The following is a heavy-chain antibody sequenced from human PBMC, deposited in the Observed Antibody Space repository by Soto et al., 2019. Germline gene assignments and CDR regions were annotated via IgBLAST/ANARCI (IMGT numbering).Heavy chain of an antibody. J-gene: IGHJ4*02. CDR2: INHSGST. D-gene: IGHD3-16*01. CDR3: ARGPFGGGFGILFDY. CDR1: CGSFSGYY. V-gene: IGHV4-34*01. Sequence: SETLSLTCAVYCGSFSGYYWSWIRQPPGKGLEWIGEINHSGSTNYNPSLKSRVTISVDTSKNQFSLKLSSVTAADTAVYYCARGPFGGGFGILFDYWGQGTLVTVSS.